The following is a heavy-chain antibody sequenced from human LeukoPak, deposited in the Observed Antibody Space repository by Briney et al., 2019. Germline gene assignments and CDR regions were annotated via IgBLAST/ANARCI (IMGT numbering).Heavy chain of an antibody. Sequence: NSSETLSLTCTVSGGSISGYYWSWIRQPPGKGLEWVGYISYSGSTNYNPSLKSRVTISVDTSKNQFSLKLSSVTAADTAVYYCARHYCTNGVCQGFDYWGQGTLVTVSS. CDR1: GGSISGYY. CDR2: ISYSGST. J-gene: IGHJ4*02. D-gene: IGHD2-8*01. V-gene: IGHV4-59*08. CDR3: ARHYCTNGVCQGFDY.